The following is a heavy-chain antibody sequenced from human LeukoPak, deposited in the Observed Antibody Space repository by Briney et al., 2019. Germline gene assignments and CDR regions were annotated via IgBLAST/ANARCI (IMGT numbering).Heavy chain of an antibody. CDR1: GFTFSDYY. CDR2: ISSSGSTI. J-gene: IGHJ4*02. Sequence: GGSLRLSCAASGFTFSDYYMSWIRQAPGKGLEWVSYISSSGSTIYYADSVKGRFTISRDNAKNSLYLQMNSLRAEDTAVYYCARAPEYGLYYFDYWGQGTLVTVSS. D-gene: IGHD1-14*01. CDR3: ARAPEYGLYYFDY. V-gene: IGHV3-11*01.